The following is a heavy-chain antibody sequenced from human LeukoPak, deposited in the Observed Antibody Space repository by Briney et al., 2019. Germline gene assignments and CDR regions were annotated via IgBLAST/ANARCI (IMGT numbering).Heavy chain of an antibody. CDR3: ARDTNVDAFDI. D-gene: IGHD3-3*01. J-gene: IGHJ3*02. CDR2: INHSGTT. Sequence: SETLSLTCAVYGGSFSGYYWSWIRQPPGKGLEWIGEINHSGTTYYNPSLRSRVTISVDTSKNQISLKLSSVTAADTAMYYCARDTNVDAFDIWGQGTMVTVSS. V-gene: IGHV4-34*01. CDR1: GGSFSGYY.